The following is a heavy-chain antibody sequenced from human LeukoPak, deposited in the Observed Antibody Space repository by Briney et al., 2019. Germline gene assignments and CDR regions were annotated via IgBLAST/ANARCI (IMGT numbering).Heavy chain of an antibody. CDR3: ATDRSGWPNWYFDL. D-gene: IGHD6-19*01. V-gene: IGHV1-24*01. CDR2: FDPEDGET. CDR1: GYTLTELS. J-gene: IGHJ2*01. Sequence: ASVKVSCKVSGYTLTELSMHWVRQAPGKGLEWMGGFDPEDGETIYAQKFQGRVTMTEGTSTDTAYMELSSLRSEDTAVYYCATDRSGWPNWYFDLWGRGTLVTVSS.